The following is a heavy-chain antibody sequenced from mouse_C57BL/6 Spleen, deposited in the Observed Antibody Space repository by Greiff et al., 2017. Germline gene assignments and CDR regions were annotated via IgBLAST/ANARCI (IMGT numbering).Heavy chain of an antibody. CDR2: INPSNGGT. Sequence: VQLQQSGPELVKPGASVKLSCKASGYTFTSYDINWVKQRPGQGLEWIGNINPSNGGTNYNEKFKSKATLTVDKSSSTAYMRLSSLTSEDSAVYYCARDYYGSRLDYWGQGTTRTVSS. CDR1: GYTFTSYD. V-gene: IGHV1-53*01. D-gene: IGHD1-1*01. CDR3: ARDYYGSRLDY. J-gene: IGHJ2*01.